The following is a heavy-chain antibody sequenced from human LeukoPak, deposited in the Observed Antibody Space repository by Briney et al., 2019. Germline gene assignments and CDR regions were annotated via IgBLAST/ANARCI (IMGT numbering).Heavy chain of an antibody. V-gene: IGHV4-34*01. D-gene: IGHD1-7*01. J-gene: IGHJ5*02. CDR2: INHSGST. CDR3: ARVCWNYGNYNWFDP. Sequence: KPSETLSLTCAVYGGSFSGYYWSWIRQPPGKGLEWIGEINHSGSTNYNPSLKSRVTISVDTSKNQFSLKLSSVTAADTAVYYCARVCWNYGNYNWFDPWGQGTLVTVSS. CDR1: GGSFSGYY.